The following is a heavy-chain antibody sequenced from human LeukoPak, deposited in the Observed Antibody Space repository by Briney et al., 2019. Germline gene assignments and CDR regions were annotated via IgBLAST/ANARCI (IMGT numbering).Heavy chain of an antibody. Sequence: GGSLRLSCAASGFTFSSYAVSWVRQAPGKVLEWVSSISGSGGSTYSADSVKGRFTISRDNSKNTLYLQMNSLRAEDTALYYCAKDRSCTNDICHGDFDYWGQGTLVTVSS. V-gene: IGHV3-23*01. CDR3: AKDRSCTNDICHGDFDY. CDR2: ISGSGGST. CDR1: GFTFSSYA. D-gene: IGHD2-8*01. J-gene: IGHJ4*02.